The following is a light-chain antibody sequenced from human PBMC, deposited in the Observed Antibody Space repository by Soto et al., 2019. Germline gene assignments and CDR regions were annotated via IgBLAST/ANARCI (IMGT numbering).Light chain of an antibody. CDR1: SGSIASHY. J-gene: IGLJ2*01. Sequence: NFMLTQPHSVSESPGKTVTISCTGSSGSIASHYVQWYQQRPGSVPTTVLYEDNQRPSGVPDRFSGSIDSSSNSASLTISGLKTEDEADYYCQSYDSSNHVVFGGGTKLTVL. CDR3: QSYDSSNHVV. CDR2: EDN. V-gene: IGLV6-57*02.